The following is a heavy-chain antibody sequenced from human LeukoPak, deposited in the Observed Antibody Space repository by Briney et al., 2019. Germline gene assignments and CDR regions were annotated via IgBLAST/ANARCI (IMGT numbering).Heavy chain of an antibody. CDR2: IIPIFGTA. CDR1: GGTFSSYA. Sequence: ASVKVSCKASGGTFSSYAISWVRQAPGQGLEWMGGIIPIFGTANYAQKFQGRVTMTTDTSTSTAYMELRSLRSDDTAVYYCARVIEDPQVRGVSRTVDYWGQGTLVTVSS. CDR3: ARVIEDPQVRGVSRTVDY. V-gene: IGHV1-69*05. D-gene: IGHD3-10*01. J-gene: IGHJ4*02.